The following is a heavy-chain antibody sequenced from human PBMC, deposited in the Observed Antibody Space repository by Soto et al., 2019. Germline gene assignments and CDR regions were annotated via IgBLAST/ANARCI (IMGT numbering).Heavy chain of an antibody. J-gene: IGHJ6*03. CDR2: ISGSGGST. CDR3: EKDLYSSSSPRAVRNSYYYYYMDV. V-gene: IGHV3-23*01. Sequence: EVQLLESGGGLVQPGGSLRLSCAASEFTFSSYAMSWVRQAPGKGLEWVSAISGSGGSTYYADSVKGRFTISRDNSKNTRYLQMNSLRPEDTAVYYCEKDLYSSSSPRAVRNSYYYYYMDVWGKGTTVTVSS. D-gene: IGHD6-6*01. CDR1: EFTFSSYA.